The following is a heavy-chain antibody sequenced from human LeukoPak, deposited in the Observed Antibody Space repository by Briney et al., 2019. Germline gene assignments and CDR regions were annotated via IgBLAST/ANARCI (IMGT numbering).Heavy chain of an antibody. Sequence: PSQTLSLTCTVSGGSISSGGYYWSWIPQHPGKGLEWIGYIYYSGSTYYNPSLKSRVTISVDTSKNQFSLKLSSVTAAETAVYYCARVAVAGYEGDYWGQGTLVTVSS. CDR2: IYYSGST. D-gene: IGHD6-19*01. J-gene: IGHJ4*02. CDR3: ARVAVAGYEGDY. CDR1: GGSISSGGYY. V-gene: IGHV4-31*03.